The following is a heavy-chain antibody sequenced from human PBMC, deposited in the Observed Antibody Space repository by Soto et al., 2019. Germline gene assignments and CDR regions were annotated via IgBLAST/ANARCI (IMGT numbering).Heavy chain of an antibody. D-gene: IGHD5-12*01. Sequence: EVQLVESGGGLVQPGGSLRLSCAASGFTFSSYSMNWVRQAPGKGLEWVSYISSSSTIYYADSVKGRFTISRDNAKNSLYLQMNSLRAEDTAVYYCAREMATPLDYWGQGTLVTVSS. CDR1: GFTFSSYS. V-gene: IGHV3-48*01. CDR2: ISSSSTI. CDR3: AREMATPLDY. J-gene: IGHJ4*02.